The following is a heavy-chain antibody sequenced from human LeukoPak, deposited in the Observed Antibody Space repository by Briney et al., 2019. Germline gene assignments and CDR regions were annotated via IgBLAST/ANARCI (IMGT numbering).Heavy chain of an antibody. J-gene: IGHJ4*02. CDR1: GGTFSSYA. CDR2: IIPIFGTA. Sequence: GASVKVSCKASGGTFSSYAISWVRQAPGQGLEWMGGIIPIFGTANYAQKFQGRVTITADESTSTAYMELSSLRSEDTAVYYCAREYTAMGTYGIDYWGQGTLVTVSS. V-gene: IGHV1-69*13. CDR3: AREYTAMGTYGIDY. D-gene: IGHD5-18*01.